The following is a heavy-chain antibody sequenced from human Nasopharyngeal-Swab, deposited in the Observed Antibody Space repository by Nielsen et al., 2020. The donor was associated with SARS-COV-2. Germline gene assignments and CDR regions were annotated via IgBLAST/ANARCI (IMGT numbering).Heavy chain of an antibody. Sequence: GESLKISCAASGFTFSSYVMSWVRQAPGKGLGLVSAINGSGGSTYYADSVKGRFTISRDNSKNTLYLQMNRLRAEDTAVYYCAKANSRFRSGWDNWGQGTLVTVSS. V-gene: IGHV3-23*01. CDR3: AKANSRFRSGWDN. CDR1: GFTFSSYV. CDR2: INGSGGST. J-gene: IGHJ4*02. D-gene: IGHD3-22*01.